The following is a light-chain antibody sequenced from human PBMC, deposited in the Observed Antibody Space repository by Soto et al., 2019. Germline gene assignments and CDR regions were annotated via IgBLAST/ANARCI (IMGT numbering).Light chain of an antibody. Sequence: EIVLTQSPGTLSFSPGERATLSCRASQSVSSSSLAWYQQKPGQAPRLLMYGASTRATGIPDRFSGSGAGTEFTLTISRLEPEDFAMYYCQQYGSSPYTFGPGTKGDI. CDR1: QSVSSSS. CDR3: QQYGSSPYT. J-gene: IGKJ3*01. CDR2: GAS. V-gene: IGKV3-20*01.